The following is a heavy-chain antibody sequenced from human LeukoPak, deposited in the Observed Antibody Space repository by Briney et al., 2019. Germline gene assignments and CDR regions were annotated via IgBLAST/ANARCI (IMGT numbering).Heavy chain of an antibody. CDR3: ASMKYSSSRFVFDY. V-gene: IGHV1-69*05. Sequence: SVKVSCKASGGAFSSYAISWVRQASGQGLEWMGGIIPIFGTANYAQKFQGRVTITTDESTSTAYMELSSLRSEDTAVYYCASMKYSSSRFVFDYWGQGTLVTVSS. CDR1: GGAFSSYA. CDR2: IIPIFGTA. D-gene: IGHD6-6*01. J-gene: IGHJ4*02.